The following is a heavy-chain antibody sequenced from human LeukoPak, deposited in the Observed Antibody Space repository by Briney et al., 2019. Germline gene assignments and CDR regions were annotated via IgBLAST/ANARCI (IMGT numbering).Heavy chain of an antibody. D-gene: IGHD3-22*01. V-gene: IGHV4-39*02. CDR1: GGSISSSSYY. J-gene: IGHJ4*02. CDR2: IYYSGST. CDR3: AREVRYYYDSSGGFDY. Sequence: SETLSLTCTVSGGSISSSSYYWGWIRQPPGKGLEWIGSIYYSGSTYYNPSLKSRVTISVDTSKNQFSLKLSSVTAADTAVYYCAREVRYYYDSSGGFDYWGQGTLVTVSS.